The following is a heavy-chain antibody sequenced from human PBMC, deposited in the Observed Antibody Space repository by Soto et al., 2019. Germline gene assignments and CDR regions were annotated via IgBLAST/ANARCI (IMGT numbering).Heavy chain of an antibody. CDR1: EFIFMSYG. D-gene: IGHD2-2*01. CDR3: AKFSRGYCSATSCHQFDY. V-gene: IGHV3-30*02. Sequence: GGSLRLSCAASEFIFMSYGMHWVRQAPGKGLEWVAYIWYDGTNKFYADYVKGRFTISRDNSKNKLYLQMDSMRADDTSVYYCAKFSRGYCSATSCHQFDYWGQGTLVTVSS. CDR2: IWYDGTNK. J-gene: IGHJ4*02.